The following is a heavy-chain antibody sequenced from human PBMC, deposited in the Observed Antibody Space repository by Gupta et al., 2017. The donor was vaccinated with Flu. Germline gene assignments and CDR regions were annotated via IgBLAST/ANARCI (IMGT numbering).Heavy chain of an antibody. CDR2: ISGSSGAT. D-gene: IGHD3-22*01. Sequence: VRQAPGKGLEWVAAISGSSGATYYADSVKGRFTISRDNYKNTLYLQMDSLRAEDTAVYYCAKAEVVVITYYDYWGQGTLVTVSS. J-gene: IGHJ4*02. CDR3: AKAEVVVITYYDY. V-gene: IGHV3-23*01.